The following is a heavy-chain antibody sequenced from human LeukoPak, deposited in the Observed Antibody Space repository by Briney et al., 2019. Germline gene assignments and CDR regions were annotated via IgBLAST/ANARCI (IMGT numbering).Heavy chain of an antibody. D-gene: IGHD3-22*01. CDR3: ARDQGDYYDSSGYYSLLYYYYYYGTDV. CDR2: ISSSSSYI. Sequence: GGSLRLSCAASGFTFSSYSMNSVRQAPGKGLVWVSSISSSSSYIYYADSVKGRFTISRDNAKNSLYLQMNSLRAEDTAVYYFARDQGDYYDSSGYYSLLYYYYYYGTDVWGQGTTVTVSS. V-gene: IGHV3-21*01. CDR1: GFTFSSYS. J-gene: IGHJ6*02.